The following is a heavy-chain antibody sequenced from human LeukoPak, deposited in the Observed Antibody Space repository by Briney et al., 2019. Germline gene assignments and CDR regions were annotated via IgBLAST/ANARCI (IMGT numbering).Heavy chain of an antibody. J-gene: IGHJ6*03. Sequence: GGSLRLSCAASGFTFSSYAMSWVRQAPGKGLEWVSAISGSGGSTCYADSVKGRFTISRDNSKNTLYLQMNSLRAEDTAVYYCARDSSSYYYYYYMDVWGKGTTVTVSS. CDR2: ISGSGGST. V-gene: IGHV3-23*01. D-gene: IGHD6-6*01. CDR3: ARDSSSYYYYYYMDV. CDR1: GFTFSSYA.